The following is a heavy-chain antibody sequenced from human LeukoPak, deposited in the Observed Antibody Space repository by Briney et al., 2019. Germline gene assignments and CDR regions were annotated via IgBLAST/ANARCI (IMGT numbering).Heavy chain of an antibody. Sequence: GRSLRLSCAASGFTFSSYGMHWVRQAPGKGLEWVAVISYDGSNKYYADSVKGRFTISRDNSKNTLYLQMNSLRAEDTAVYYCAKGSKLLYPDATVLLFDYWGQGALVTVSS. D-gene: IGHD2-2*02. CDR3: AKGSKLLYPDATVLLFDY. CDR1: GFTFSSYG. J-gene: IGHJ4*02. CDR2: ISYDGSNK. V-gene: IGHV3-30*18.